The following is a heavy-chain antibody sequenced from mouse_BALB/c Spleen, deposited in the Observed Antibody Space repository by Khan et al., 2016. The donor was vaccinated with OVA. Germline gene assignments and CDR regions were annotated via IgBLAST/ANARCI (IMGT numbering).Heavy chain of an antibody. Sequence: QVQLKQSGPELVKPGASLKVSCKASGYTFSDYVICWVKKRTRQGLEWIGDIFPGSGSPYYNEKFKDKATLTADKSSSTAYMQLSSLTSEDSAVYFCARGGYSVFSYGGQGTLVTVSA. CDR3: ARGGYSVFSY. CDR1: GYTFSDYV. V-gene: IGHV1-77*01. D-gene: IGHD2-14*01. CDR2: IFPGSGSP. J-gene: IGHJ3*01.